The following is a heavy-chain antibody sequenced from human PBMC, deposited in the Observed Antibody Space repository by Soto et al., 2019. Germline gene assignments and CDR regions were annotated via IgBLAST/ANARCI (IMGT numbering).Heavy chain of an antibody. V-gene: IGHV4-34*01. CDR1: SGSLSGDY. Sequence: SETLSLTCTGSSGSLSGDYCVWIRRHPGKGLEWIGEINHSGSTNYNPALKSRVTISVDTSKNQFSLKLSSVTAADTAVYYCASRRAGYSYGRNWFDPWGQGTLVTVS. CDR3: ASRRAGYSYGRNWFDP. CDR2: INHSGST. J-gene: IGHJ5*02. D-gene: IGHD5-18*01.